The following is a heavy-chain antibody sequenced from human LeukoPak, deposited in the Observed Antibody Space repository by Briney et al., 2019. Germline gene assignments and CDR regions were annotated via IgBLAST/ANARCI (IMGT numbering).Heavy chain of an antibody. Sequence: ASVKVSCKASGGTFSSYAISWVRQAPGQGLEWMGGIIPIFGTANYAQKFQGRVTITADESTSTAYMELSSLRSEDTAVYYCARGSITMVRGVIKIPRYYYYGMDVWGQGTTATVSS. V-gene: IGHV1-69*01. J-gene: IGHJ6*02. CDR1: GGTFSSYA. CDR3: ARGSITMVRGVIKIPRYYYYGMDV. CDR2: IIPIFGTA. D-gene: IGHD3-10*01.